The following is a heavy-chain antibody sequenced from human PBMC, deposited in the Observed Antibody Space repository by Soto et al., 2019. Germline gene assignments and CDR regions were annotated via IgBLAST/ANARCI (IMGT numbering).Heavy chain of an antibody. CDR1: GYTFTSYG. D-gene: IGHD6-13*01. J-gene: IGHJ6*02. Sequence: GASVKVSCKASGYTFTSYGISWVRQAPGQGLEWMGWISAYNGNTNYAQKLQGRVTMTTDTSTGTAYMELRSLRSDDTAVYYCARDKYSSSWYPNYYYYYGMDVWGQGTTVTVSS. CDR2: ISAYNGNT. CDR3: ARDKYSSSWYPNYYYYYGMDV. V-gene: IGHV1-18*01.